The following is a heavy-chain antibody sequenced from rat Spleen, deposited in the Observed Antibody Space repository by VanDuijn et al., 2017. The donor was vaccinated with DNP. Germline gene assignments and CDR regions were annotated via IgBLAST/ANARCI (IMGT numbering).Heavy chain of an antibody. CDR2: ISNTGDST. Sequence: EVQLVESGGGSVQPGRSMKLSCAASGFTFSSFPMAWVRQAPTKGLDWVATISNTGDSTYYRDSVKGLFTIPRDNGESSLYLQMNSLWSEDTATYYCTRDQLRSPMDAWGQGTSVTVSS. V-gene: IGHV5-46*01. D-gene: IGHD1-11*01. J-gene: IGHJ4*01. CDR3: TRDQLRSPMDA. CDR1: GFTFSSFP.